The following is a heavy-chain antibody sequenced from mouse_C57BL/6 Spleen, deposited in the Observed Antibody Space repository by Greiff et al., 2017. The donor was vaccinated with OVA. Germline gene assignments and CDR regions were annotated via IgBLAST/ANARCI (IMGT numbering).Heavy chain of an antibody. CDR1: GYSITSGYY. CDR3: ARGSFITTVVAKDYYAMDY. J-gene: IGHJ4*01. V-gene: IGHV3-6*01. CDR2: ISYDGSN. D-gene: IGHD1-1*01. Sequence: EVHLVESGPGLVKPSQSLSLTCSVTGYSITSGYYWNWIRQFPGNKLEWMGYISYDGSNNYNPSLKNRISITRDTSKNQFFLKLNSVTTEDTATYYCARGSFITTVVAKDYYAMDYWGQGTSVTVSS.